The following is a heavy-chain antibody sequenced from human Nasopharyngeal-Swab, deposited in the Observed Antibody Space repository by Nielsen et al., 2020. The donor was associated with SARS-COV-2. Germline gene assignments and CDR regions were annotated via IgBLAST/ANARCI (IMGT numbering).Heavy chain of an antibody. Sequence: WVRQAPGQGLEWVGIINPSGGSTSYAQKFQGRVTMTRDTSTSTAYMELRSLRSDDTAVYYCARSQYCSGGSCYSGNWFDPWGQGTLVTVSS. CDR2: INPSGGST. V-gene: IGHV1-46*01. CDR3: ARSQYCSGGSCYSGNWFDP. D-gene: IGHD2-15*01. J-gene: IGHJ5*02.